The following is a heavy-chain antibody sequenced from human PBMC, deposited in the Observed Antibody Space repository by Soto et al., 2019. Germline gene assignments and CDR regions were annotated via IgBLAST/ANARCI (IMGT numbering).Heavy chain of an antibody. CDR3: ARDTSFSFDY. CDR1: NYTCITYG. V-gene: IGHV1-18*01. J-gene: IGHJ4*02. CDR2: ITPYTGKT. Sequence: QVELLQSGAEMKKPAAAVKVSCKASNYTCITYGSTWVRQAPGQGLELVGWITPYTGKTNYGQNFQGRVPMPADPSTSTADMELTSLTTDDTAVYYCARDTSFSFDYWGQGTRVTVSS. D-gene: IGHD2-2*01.